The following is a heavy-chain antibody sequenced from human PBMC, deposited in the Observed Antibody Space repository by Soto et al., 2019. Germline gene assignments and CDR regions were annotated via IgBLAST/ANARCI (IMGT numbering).Heavy chain of an antibody. V-gene: IGHV4-34*01. CDR2: INHSGSG. D-gene: IGHD2-21*01. Sequence: ETLALSSAAYGGPFIGYYWSWIRLPPGKGLEWIGEINHSGSGNYNPSLKSRVTISLDTSKNQFSLKLDSVTAADTALYYCARVVRGWHPHFDSWGQGTLVTVSS. CDR1: GGPFIGYY. CDR3: ARVVRGWHPHFDS. J-gene: IGHJ4*02.